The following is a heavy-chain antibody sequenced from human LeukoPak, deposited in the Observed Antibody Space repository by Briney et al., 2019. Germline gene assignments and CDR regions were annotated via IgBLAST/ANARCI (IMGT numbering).Heavy chain of an antibody. J-gene: IGHJ4*02. D-gene: IGHD5/OR15-5a*01. CDR2: IYYSGST. CDR1: GGSISSYY. Sequence: SETLSLTCTVSGGSISSYYWSWIRQPPGKGLEWIGYIYYSGSTNYNPSLNSRVTISVDTSKNQFSLRLSSVTAADTAVYYCGRDCVSGIDYWGQGTLVTVSS. V-gene: IGHV4-59*12. CDR3: GRDCVSGIDY.